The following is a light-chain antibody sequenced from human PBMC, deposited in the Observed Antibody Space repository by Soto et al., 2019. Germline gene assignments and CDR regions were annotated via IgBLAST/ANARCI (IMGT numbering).Light chain of an antibody. CDR3: ASFTRSATVV. Sequence: QSVLTQPASVSGSPGQSITISCAGTSSDVGGYNYVSWYQQHPGKVPRLIISDVNKRPSGVSDRFSGSKSGNTASLTISGLQAEDEADYYCASFTRSATVVFGGGTKLTVL. CDR1: SSDVGGYNY. CDR2: DVN. V-gene: IGLV2-14*03. J-gene: IGLJ2*01.